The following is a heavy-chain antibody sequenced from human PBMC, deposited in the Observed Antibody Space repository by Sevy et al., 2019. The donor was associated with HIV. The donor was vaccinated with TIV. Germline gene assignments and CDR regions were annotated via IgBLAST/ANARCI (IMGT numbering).Heavy chain of an antibody. J-gene: IGHJ2*01. Sequence: GGSLRLSCAASGFTFDDYAMHWVRQAPGKGLEWVSGISWNSGSIGYADSVKGRFTISRDNAKNTLYLQMNSLRAEDTALYYCAKGTWYDLEEWAHWYFDLWGRGTLVTVSS. CDR2: ISWNSGSI. CDR3: AKGTWYDLEEWAHWYFDL. CDR1: GFTFDDYA. D-gene: IGHD6-13*01. V-gene: IGHV3-9*01.